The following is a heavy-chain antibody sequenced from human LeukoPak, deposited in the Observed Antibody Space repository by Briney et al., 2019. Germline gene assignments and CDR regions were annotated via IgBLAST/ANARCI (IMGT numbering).Heavy chain of an antibody. D-gene: IGHD1-1*01. Sequence: PSQTLSLTCTVSGGSISSGSYYWSWIRQPAGKGLEWIGRIYTSGSTNYNPSLKSRVTISVDTSKNQFSLKLSSVTAADTAVYYCASGPDWNDVGYYYYYGMDVWGQGTTVTVSS. CDR2: IYTSGST. CDR3: ASGPDWNDVGYYYYYGMDV. CDR1: GGSISSGSYY. V-gene: IGHV4-61*02. J-gene: IGHJ6*02.